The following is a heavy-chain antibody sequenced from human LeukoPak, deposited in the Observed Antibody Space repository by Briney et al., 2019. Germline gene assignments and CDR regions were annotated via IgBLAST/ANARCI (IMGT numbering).Heavy chain of an antibody. D-gene: IGHD3-22*01. CDR2: IYYSGST. CDR3: ARGSNYYDSSLPLIDY. J-gene: IGHJ4*02. Sequence: SETLSLTCTVSGGSISSYYWSWIRQPPGKGLEWIGYIYYSGSTNYNPSLKSRVTISVDTSKNQFSLKLSSVTAADTAVYYCARGSNYYDSSLPLIDYWGQGTLVTVSS. CDR1: GGSISSYY. V-gene: IGHV4-59*01.